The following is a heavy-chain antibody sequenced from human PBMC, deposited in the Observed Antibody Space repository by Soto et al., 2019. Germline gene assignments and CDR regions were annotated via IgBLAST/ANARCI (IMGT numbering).Heavy chain of an antibody. J-gene: IGHJ5*02. D-gene: IGHD6-25*01. CDR2: ISPYIDNT. V-gene: IGHV1-18*01. CDR1: GFSLSDDG. CDR3: ATSEVTASMGGWFAT. Sequence: QVHLLQSGPEIKKPGASVKVSCKASGFSLSDDGINWMRQAPGQGLDWVGWISPYIDNTNYAQKFQDRVTLTTDKSTSTAYMELRSLRSDDTAVYYCATSEVTASMGGWFATWGQGTLVTVSA.